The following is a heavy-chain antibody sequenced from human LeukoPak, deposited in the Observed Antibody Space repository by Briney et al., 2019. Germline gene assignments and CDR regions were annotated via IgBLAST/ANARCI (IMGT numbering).Heavy chain of an antibody. J-gene: IGHJ4*02. D-gene: IGHD3-10*01. CDR2: ISAYNGNT. CDR1: GYTFTSYG. CDR3: ARDYYGSGSYTPPDY. V-gene: IGHV1-18*01. Sequence: ASVKVSCKASGYTFTSYGISWVRQAPGQGLEWMGWISAYNGNTNYAQKLQGRVTMTTDTSTSTAYMELRSLRSDDTAVYYCARDYYGSGSYTPPDYWGQGTLVTVSS.